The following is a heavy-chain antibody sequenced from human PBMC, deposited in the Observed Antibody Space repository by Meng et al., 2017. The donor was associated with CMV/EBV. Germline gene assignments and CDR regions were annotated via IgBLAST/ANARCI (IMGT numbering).Heavy chain of an antibody. CDR2: FDPEDGET. V-gene: IGHV1-24*01. Sequence: ASVKVSCKVFGYTLTELSMHWVRQAPGKGLEWMGGFDPEDGETIYAQKFQGRVTMTEDTSTDTAYMELSSLRSEDTAVYYCATSTRTYCSGGSCFRVIQYYFDYWGQGTLVTVSS. J-gene: IGHJ4*02. D-gene: IGHD2-15*01. CDR3: ATSTRTYCSGGSCFRVIQYYFDY. CDR1: GYTLTELS.